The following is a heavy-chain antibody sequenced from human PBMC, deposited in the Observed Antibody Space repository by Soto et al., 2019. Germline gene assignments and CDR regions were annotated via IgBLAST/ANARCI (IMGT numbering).Heavy chain of an antibody. CDR1: GFMFSSYA. Sequence: EVQLLESGGSLIQPGGSLRLSCAASGFMFSSYAMSWVRQAPGKGLEWVSSISASGGTANLADSVEGRCTISRDNSKSTLYLQMNSLRAEDTAVYYCAKLTYPSDSTGYYYERVSGWIDSWGQGTLVTVSS. J-gene: IGHJ5*01. D-gene: IGHD3-22*01. CDR3: AKLTYPSDSTGYYYERVSGWIDS. V-gene: IGHV3-23*01. CDR2: ISASGGTA.